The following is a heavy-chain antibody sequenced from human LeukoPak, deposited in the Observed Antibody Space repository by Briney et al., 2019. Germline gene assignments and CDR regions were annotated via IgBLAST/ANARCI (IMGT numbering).Heavy chain of an antibody. Sequence: GGSLRLSCAASGFTFSTYSMNWVRQAPGKGLEWVSSISSTSAYIYYADSVKGRFTISRDNVDNVVYLQMNSLRVDDTAVYYCARDPHHTGYGYFDYWGQGTLVTVSS. CDR1: GFTFSTYS. CDR3: ARDPHHTGYGYFDY. J-gene: IGHJ4*02. V-gene: IGHV3-21*01. D-gene: IGHD5-18*01. CDR2: ISSTSAYI.